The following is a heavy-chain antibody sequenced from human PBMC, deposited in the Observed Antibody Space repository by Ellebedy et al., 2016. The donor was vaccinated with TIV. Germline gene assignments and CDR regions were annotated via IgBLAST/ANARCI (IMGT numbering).Heavy chain of an antibody. D-gene: IGHD5/OR15-5a*01. CDR3: ARGGRVPKT. Sequence: AASVKVSCKASGYTFTSYYMHWVRQAPGQGLEWMGIINPSGGSTSYAQKFQGRVTITRNTSISTAYMELSSLRSEDTAVYYCARGGRVPKTWGQGTLVTVSS. V-gene: IGHV1-46*01. CDR1: GYTFTSYY. J-gene: IGHJ5*02. CDR2: INPSGGST.